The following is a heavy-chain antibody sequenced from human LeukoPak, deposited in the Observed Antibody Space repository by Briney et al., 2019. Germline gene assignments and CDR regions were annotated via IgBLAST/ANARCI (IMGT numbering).Heavy chain of an antibody. Sequence: PGGSLRLSCAASGFTFNYNWMHWVRQGPGKGLVWVSRINGDGRTTSYADSVKGRFTISRDNAKNTLYLQMNSLRAEDTAVYYCAGGATGTDAFDIWGQGTVVTVSP. CDR1: GFTFNYNW. J-gene: IGHJ3*02. D-gene: IGHD1-1*01. V-gene: IGHV3-74*01. CDR2: INGDGRTT. CDR3: AGGATGTDAFDI.